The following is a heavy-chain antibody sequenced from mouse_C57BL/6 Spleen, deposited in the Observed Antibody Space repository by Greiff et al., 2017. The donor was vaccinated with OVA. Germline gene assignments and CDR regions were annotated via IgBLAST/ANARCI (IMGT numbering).Heavy chain of an antibody. D-gene: IGHD2-4*01. Sequence: VQLQQSGAELVKPGASVKLSCKASGYTFTEYTIHWVKQRSGQGLEWIGWFYPGSGSIKYNEKFKDKATLTADKSSSTVYMELSRVTSEDSAVYFWARDEERVDSDYDGGAWCAYWGQGTLVTVSA. CDR1: GYTFTEYT. CDR3: ARDEERVDSDYDGGAWCAY. J-gene: IGHJ3*01. CDR2: FYPGSGSI. V-gene: IGHV1-62-2*01.